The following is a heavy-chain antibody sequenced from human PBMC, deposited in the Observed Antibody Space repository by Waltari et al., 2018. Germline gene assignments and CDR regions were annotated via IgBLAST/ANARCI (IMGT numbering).Heavy chain of an antibody. CDR2: IHPSGGRT. CDR3: AREGLKRYYDSSGYYDY. Sequence: QVQLVQSGDEVKKPGASVKVSCKASGYTFTSYYMHWVRQAPGPGLEWMGIIHPSGGRTSYAQKFQGRITMTRDTCTSTVYMELSSLRSEDTAVYYCAREGLKRYYDSSGYYDYWGKGPLVTVSS. J-gene: IGHJ4*02. D-gene: IGHD3-22*01. V-gene: IGHV1-46*01. CDR1: GYTFTSYY.